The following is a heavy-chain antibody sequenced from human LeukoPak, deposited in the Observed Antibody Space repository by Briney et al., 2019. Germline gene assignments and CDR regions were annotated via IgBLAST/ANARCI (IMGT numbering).Heavy chain of an antibody. D-gene: IGHD5-24*01. J-gene: IGHJ3*02. Sequence: SETLSLTCNVSGDSLTSHFWSWIRQTPGKGLEWIGYVFHSGTTNYSPSLKSRVTISLDTSKKQFYLRLASVTAADTAVYYCARRMATVTDAFDIWGRGTLVSVSS. V-gene: IGHV4-59*08. CDR2: VFHSGTT. CDR1: GDSLTSHF. CDR3: ARRMATVTDAFDI.